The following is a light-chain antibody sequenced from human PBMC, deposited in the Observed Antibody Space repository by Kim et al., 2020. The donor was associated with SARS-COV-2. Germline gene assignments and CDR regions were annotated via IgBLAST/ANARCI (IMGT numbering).Light chain of an antibody. CDR1: SSYVVGYNY. V-gene: IGLV2-14*03. CDR2: DVS. CDR3: SSYTSSSTVV. J-gene: IGLJ2*01. Sequence: GQSITISCTGTSSYVVGYNYVSWYQQHPGKAPKLMIYDVSNRPSGVSNRFSGSKSGNTASLTISGLQAEDEADYYCSSYTSSSTVVFGGGTQLTVL.